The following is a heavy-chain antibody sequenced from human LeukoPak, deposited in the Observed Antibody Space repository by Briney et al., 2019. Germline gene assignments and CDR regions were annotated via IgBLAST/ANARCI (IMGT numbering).Heavy chain of an antibody. D-gene: IGHD5-24*01. CDR1: GGSFSGYY. CDR2: INHSGST. Sequence: PSETLSFTCAVYGGSFSGYYWSWIRQPPGKGLEWIGEINHSGSTNYNPSLKSRVTISVDTSKNQFSLKLSSVTAADTAVYYCARDGYNRGLYWGQGTLVTVSS. CDR3: ARDGYNRGLY. J-gene: IGHJ4*02. V-gene: IGHV4-34*01.